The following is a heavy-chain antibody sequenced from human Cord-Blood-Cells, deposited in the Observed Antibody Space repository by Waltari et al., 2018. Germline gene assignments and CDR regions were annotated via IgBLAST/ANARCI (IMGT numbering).Heavy chain of an antibody. Sequence: VQLVQSGAEVKKPGASVKVSCKVSGYTLTELSMHWVRQAPGKGLEWMGGFGPEDGKTIYAQKFQGRVTMTEDTSTDTAYMELSSLRAEDTAVYYSATKESGVKEYYCDYWGQGTLVTVSS. CDR2: FGPEDGKT. V-gene: IGHV1-24*01. CDR3: ATKESGVKEYYCDY. J-gene: IGHJ4*02. D-gene: IGHD6-19*01. CDR1: GYTLTELS.